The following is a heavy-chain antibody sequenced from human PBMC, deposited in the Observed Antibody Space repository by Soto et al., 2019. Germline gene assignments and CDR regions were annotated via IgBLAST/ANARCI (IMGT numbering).Heavy chain of an antibody. CDR3: ARDLSWGSKWYYYMDV. CDR2: ISSSSTNI. CDR1: GFTISGNA. V-gene: IGHV3-48*02. Sequence: EVQLVESGGGLVQPGGSLRLSCAASGFTISGNAMNWVRQAPGRGLEWVSYISSSSTNIHYADSVRGRFTISRDNAKNSLYLQMNSLGDEDTAEYRCARDLSWGSKWYYYMDVWGKGTTVTVSS. D-gene: IGHD3-16*01. J-gene: IGHJ6*03.